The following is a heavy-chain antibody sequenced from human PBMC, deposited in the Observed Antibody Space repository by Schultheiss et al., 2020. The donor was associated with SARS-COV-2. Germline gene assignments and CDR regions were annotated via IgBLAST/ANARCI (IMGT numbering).Heavy chain of an antibody. CDR1: GGSTSSGGYY. V-gene: IGHV4-31*03. Sequence: SETLSLTCTVTGGSTSSGGYYWSWIRQHPGKGLEWIGNIHYSGTTYFNPSLKSRVTISVDTSKNQFSLKLSSVTAADTAVYYCARDQGARYYDFWSGSLSYYYYGMDVWGQGTTVTVSS. J-gene: IGHJ6*02. D-gene: IGHD3-3*01. CDR2: IHYSGTT. CDR3: ARDQGARYYDFWSGSLSYYYYGMDV.